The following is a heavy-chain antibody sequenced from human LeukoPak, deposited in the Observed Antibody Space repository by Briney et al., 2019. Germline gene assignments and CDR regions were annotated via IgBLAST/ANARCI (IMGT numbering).Heavy chain of an antibody. CDR1: GGSISSSSYY. D-gene: IGHD3-3*01. CDR2: IYYSGST. Sequence: SETLSLTCTVSGGSISSSSYYWGWIRQPPGKGLEWIGSIYYSGSTYYNPSLKSRVTISVDTSKNQFSLKLSSVTAADTAVYYCARGKRRGYYLSHFDYWGQGTLVTVSS. J-gene: IGHJ4*02. V-gene: IGHV4-39*07. CDR3: ARGKRRGYYLSHFDY.